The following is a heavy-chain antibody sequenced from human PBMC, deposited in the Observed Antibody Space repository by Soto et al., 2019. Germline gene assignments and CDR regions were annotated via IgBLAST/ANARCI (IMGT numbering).Heavy chain of an antibody. J-gene: IGHJ4*02. V-gene: IGHV1-8*01. CDR1: GYTFTSYD. Sequence: ASVKVSCKASGYTFTSYDINWVRQATGQGLEWMGWMNPNSGNTGYAQKFQGRVTMTRNTSISTAYMELSSLRSEDTAVYYCASTYYDILTGYYYFDYWGQGTLVTVSS. CDR2: MNPNSGNT. CDR3: ASTYYDILTGYYYFDY. D-gene: IGHD3-9*01.